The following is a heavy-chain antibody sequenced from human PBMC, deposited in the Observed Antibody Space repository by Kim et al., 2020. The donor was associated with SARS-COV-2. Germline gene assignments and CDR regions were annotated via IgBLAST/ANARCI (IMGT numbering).Heavy chain of an antibody. Sequence: GGSLRLSCAASGFTFSNYGMHWVRQAPGKGLEWVSGIGGNGGNTYYADSVKGRFTISRDNFRNTVYLQMNSLRAEDTAVYYCANPYWFGADTTLWGQGTMVTVSS. CDR2: IGGNGGNT. J-gene: IGHJ3*01. D-gene: IGHD3-16*01. V-gene: IGHV3-23*01. CDR3: ANPYWFGADTTL. CDR1: GFTFSNYG.